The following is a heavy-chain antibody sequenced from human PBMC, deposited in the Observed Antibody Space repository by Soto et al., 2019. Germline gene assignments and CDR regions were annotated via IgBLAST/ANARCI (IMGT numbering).Heavy chain of an antibody. CDR3: ARNVRYYIDY. J-gene: IGHJ4*02. V-gene: IGHV4-4*02. Sequence: SETLSLTCAVSGGSIISVNWWSLVRHSPGKELEWIGEIYHSGITNYNPSLKSRVTISVDNSENKLSLSLNSVTAADTAVYYCARNVRYYIDYWGQGTLVTVSS. CDR2: IYHSGIT. CDR1: GGSIISVNW.